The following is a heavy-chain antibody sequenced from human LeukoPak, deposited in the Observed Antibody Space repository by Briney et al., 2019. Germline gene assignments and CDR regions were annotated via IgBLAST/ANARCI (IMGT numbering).Heavy chain of an antibody. V-gene: IGHV3-30-3*01. CDR3: AKALGIRYAEGY. Sequence: PGRSLRLSCAASGFTFSSYAMHWVRQAPGKGLEWVAVISYDGSNKYYADSVKGRFTISRDNSKNTLYLQMNSLRAEDTAVYYCAKALGIRYAEGYWGQGTLVTVSS. J-gene: IGHJ4*02. CDR2: ISYDGSNK. CDR1: GFTFSSYA. D-gene: IGHD3-9*01.